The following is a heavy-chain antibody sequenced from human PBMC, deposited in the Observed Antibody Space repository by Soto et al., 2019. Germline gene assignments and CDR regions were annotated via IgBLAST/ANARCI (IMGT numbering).Heavy chain of an antibody. CDR1: GGSISSYF. Sequence: WETLSLTCTVSGGSISSYFYIWVRQPPGKGLEWIGSVYYTGTTDYNPSLKSRVTISVDTSKTQFSLNLRSVTAADTAVYYCARDLEAVPRAFDYWGRGTLVTVSS. D-gene: IGHD6-13*01. CDR3: ARDLEAVPRAFDY. CDR2: VYYTGTT. J-gene: IGHJ4*02. V-gene: IGHV4-59*01.